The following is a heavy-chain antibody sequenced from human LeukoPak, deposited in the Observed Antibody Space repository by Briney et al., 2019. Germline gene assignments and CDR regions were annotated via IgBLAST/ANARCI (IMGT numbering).Heavy chain of an antibody. CDR1: GFTFSSYA. CDR3: ASRDPTTVITNY. D-gene: IGHD4-17*01. CDR2: ISYDGSNK. Sequence: GGSLRLSCAASGFTFSSYAMHWVRQAPGKGLEWVAVISYDGSNKYYADSVKGRFTISRDNSKNTLYLQMNSLRAEDTAVYYCASRDPTTVITNYWGQGTLVTVSS. J-gene: IGHJ4*02. V-gene: IGHV3-30-3*01.